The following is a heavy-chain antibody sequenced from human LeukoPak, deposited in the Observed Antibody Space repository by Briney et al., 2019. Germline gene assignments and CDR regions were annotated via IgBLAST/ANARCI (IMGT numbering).Heavy chain of an antibody. Sequence: KTSETLSLTCAVYGGSFSGYYWSWIRQPPGKGLEWIGEINHSGSTNYNPSLKSRVTISVDTSKNQFSLKLSSVTAADTAVYYCAMGGTPAVAPYYWGQGTLVTVSS. CDR3: AMGGTPAVAPYY. CDR1: GGSFSGYY. V-gene: IGHV4-34*01. D-gene: IGHD6-19*01. J-gene: IGHJ4*02. CDR2: INHSGST.